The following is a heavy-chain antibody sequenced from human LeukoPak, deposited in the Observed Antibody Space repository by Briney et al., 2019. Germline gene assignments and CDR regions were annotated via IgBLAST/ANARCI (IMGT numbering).Heavy chain of an antibody. V-gene: IGHV3-21*01. J-gene: IGHJ4*02. D-gene: IGHD6-19*01. CDR1: GFTFSSYS. Sequence: GGSLRLSCAASGFTFSSYSMNWVRQAPGKGLEWVSSISSSSSYMYSTDSMKGRFTISRDNAKNSLYLQMNSLRAEDTAVYYCARGDNSGWYLYYFDYWGQGTLVTVSS. CDR3: ARGDNSGWYLYYFDY. CDR2: ISSSSSYM.